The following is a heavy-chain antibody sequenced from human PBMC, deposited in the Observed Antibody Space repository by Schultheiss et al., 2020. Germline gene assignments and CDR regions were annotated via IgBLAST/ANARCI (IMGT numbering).Heavy chain of an antibody. Sequence: GGSLRLSCAASGFTVSSNKMSWVRQAPGKGLEWVSAITGSGGSTYYADAVKGRFTISRDDSKNTLYLQMNSLRAEDTAVYYCATNRPAYYDFWSGYYYYMDVWGKGTTVTVSS. CDR2: ITGSGGST. CDR1: GFTVSSNK. J-gene: IGHJ6*03. V-gene: IGHV3-23*01. CDR3: ATNRPAYYDFWSGYYYYMDV. D-gene: IGHD3-3*01.